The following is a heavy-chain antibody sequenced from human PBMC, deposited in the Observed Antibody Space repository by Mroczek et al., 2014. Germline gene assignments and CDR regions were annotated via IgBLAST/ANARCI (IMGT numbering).Heavy chain of an antibody. CDR1: GYTFTSYG. CDR2: ISAYNGNT. D-gene: IGHD3-3*01. V-gene: IGHV1-18*01. J-gene: IGHJ4*02. CDR3: ARAAGYDFWSGYYEPYFDY. Sequence: VQLVQSGAEVKKPGASVKVSCKASGYTFTSYGISWVRQAPGQGLEWMGWISAYNGNTNYAQKLQGRVTMTTDTSTSTAYMELRSLRSDDTAVYYCARAAGYDFWSGYYEPYFDYWGQGTLVTVSS.